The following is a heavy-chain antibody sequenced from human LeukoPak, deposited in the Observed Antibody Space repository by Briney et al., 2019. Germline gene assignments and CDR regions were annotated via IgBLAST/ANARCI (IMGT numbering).Heavy chain of an antibody. Sequence: ETLSLTCAVYGGSFSGYYWSWIRQPPGKGLEWIGEINHSGSTNYNLSLKSRVTISVDTSKNQFSLKLSSVTAADTAVYYCARGPLWFGELLYSWGQGTLVTVSS. D-gene: IGHD3-10*01. CDR3: ARGPLWFGELLYS. CDR2: INHSGST. J-gene: IGHJ5*02. V-gene: IGHV4-34*01. CDR1: GGSFSGYY.